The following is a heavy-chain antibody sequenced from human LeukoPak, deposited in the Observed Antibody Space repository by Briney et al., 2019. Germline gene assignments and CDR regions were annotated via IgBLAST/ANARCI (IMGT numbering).Heavy chain of an antibody. CDR1: GFIFSSYV. Sequence: GGSLRLSCEASGFIFSSYVMGWVRQAPGKGLEWVSSISDRGGSTYYADSVKGRFTISRDSSKNTLYLQLNSLRAEDTAVYYCARINSGLKWGDALDIWGQGTMVTVSS. CDR2: ISDRGGST. CDR3: ARINSGLKWGDALDI. V-gene: IGHV3-23*01. J-gene: IGHJ3*02. D-gene: IGHD5-12*01.